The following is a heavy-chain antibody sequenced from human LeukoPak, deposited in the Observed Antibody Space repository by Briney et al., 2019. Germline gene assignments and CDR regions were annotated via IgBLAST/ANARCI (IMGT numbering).Heavy chain of an antibody. CDR2: IKQDGSEK. Sequence: GGSLRLSCAASGFTFSSYGMHWVRQAPGKGLEWVANIKQDGSEKYYVDSVKGRFTISRDNAKNSLYLQMNSLRAEDTAVYYCASVYSYGSDYFDYWGQGTLVTVSS. CDR3: ASVYSYGSDYFDY. V-gene: IGHV3-7*01. CDR1: GFTFSSYG. D-gene: IGHD5-18*01. J-gene: IGHJ4*02.